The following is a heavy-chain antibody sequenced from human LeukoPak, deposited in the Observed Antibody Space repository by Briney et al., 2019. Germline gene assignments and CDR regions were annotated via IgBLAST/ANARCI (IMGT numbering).Heavy chain of an antibody. Sequence: SETLSLTCTVSGGSISSYYWSWIRQPPGKGLEWIGFIYYSGSTNYNPSLKSRVTISVDTSKNQFSLKLSSVTAADTAVYYCARQPLDHGGIDAFVFWGQGTLATASS. V-gene: IGHV4-59*08. J-gene: IGHJ3*01. D-gene: IGHD6-13*01. CDR1: GGSISSYY. CDR2: IYYSGST. CDR3: ARQPLDHGGIDAFVF.